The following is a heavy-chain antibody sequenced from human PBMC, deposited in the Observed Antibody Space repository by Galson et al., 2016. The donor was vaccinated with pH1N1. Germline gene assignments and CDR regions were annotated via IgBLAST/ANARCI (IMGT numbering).Heavy chain of an antibody. CDR1: GDIFINYP. V-gene: IGHV1-69*05. D-gene: IGHD3-22*01. CDR2: IMPIFDKP. J-gene: IGHJ2*01. Sequence: SVKVSCKASGDIFINYPISWVRQAPGQGLEWMGGIMPIFDKPTYAQKFQGRVTITTDKSTSTTYMVLSSLRSEDTAVYYCARGGGTYYQTHWYFNLWGRGTLVTVSS. CDR3: ARGGGTYYQTHWYFNL.